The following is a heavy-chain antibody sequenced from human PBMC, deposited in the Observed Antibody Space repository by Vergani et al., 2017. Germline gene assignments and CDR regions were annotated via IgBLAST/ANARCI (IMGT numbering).Heavy chain of an antibody. J-gene: IGHJ4*02. Sequence: EVQLVESGGGLVQPGGSLRLSCAASGFTFSSYSMNWVRQAPGKGLEWVSAISGSGGSTYYADSVKGRFTISRDNSKNTLYLQMNSLRAEDTAVYYCARATSSWYPVDYWGQGTLVTVSS. CDR1: GFTFSSYS. CDR3: ARATSSWYPVDY. D-gene: IGHD6-13*01. CDR2: ISGSGGST. V-gene: IGHV3-23*04.